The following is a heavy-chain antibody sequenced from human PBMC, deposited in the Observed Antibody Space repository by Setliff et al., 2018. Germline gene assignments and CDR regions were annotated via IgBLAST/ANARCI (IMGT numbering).Heavy chain of an antibody. V-gene: IGHV3-66*01. Sequence: PGGSLRLSCAASGFTFSDYYMSWVRQAPGKGLEWVSVIYSGGSTYYADSVKGRFTISRDNSKNTLYLQMNSLRAEDTAVYYCARDHNYAYDYWGQGTLVTVSS. CDR2: IYSGGST. D-gene: IGHD1-1*01. J-gene: IGHJ4*02. CDR1: GFTFSDYY. CDR3: ARDHNYAYDY.